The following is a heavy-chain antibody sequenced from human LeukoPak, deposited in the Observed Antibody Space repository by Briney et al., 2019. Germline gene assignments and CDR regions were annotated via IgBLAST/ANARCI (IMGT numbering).Heavy chain of an antibody. V-gene: IGHV3-43*01. CDR1: GFTFDDYT. CDR3: AKDMSLGGSSSSDLYFDY. CDR2: ISWDGGST. J-gene: IGHJ4*02. Sequence: GGSLRLSCAASGFTFDDYTMHWVRQAPGKGLEWVSLISWDGGSTYYADSVKGRFTISRDNSKNSLYLQMNSLRTEDTALYYCAKDMSLGGSSSSDLYFDYWGQGTLVAVSS. D-gene: IGHD6-6*01.